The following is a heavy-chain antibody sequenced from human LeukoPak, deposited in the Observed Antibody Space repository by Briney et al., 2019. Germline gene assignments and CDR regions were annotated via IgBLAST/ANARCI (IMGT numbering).Heavy chain of an antibody. Sequence: GGSLRLSCAASGFTFTNAWLNWVRQAPGKGLEWVGRIKSKTDGATTDYAAPVKGRFTIPRDDSKSTLYLQVNSLKTEDTAVYYCTTDKVTPMVNYWGQGTLVTVSS. D-gene: IGHD5-18*01. CDR1: GFTFTNAW. J-gene: IGHJ4*02. V-gene: IGHV3-15*01. CDR3: TTDKVTPMVNY. CDR2: IKSKTDGATT.